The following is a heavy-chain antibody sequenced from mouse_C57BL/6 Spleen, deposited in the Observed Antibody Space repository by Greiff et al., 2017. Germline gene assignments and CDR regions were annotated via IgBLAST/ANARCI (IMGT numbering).Heavy chain of an antibody. CDR2: IYPGSGST. CDR3: ARSDYDYDEGGFDY. CDR1: GYTFTSYW. V-gene: IGHV1-55*01. J-gene: IGHJ2*01. D-gene: IGHD2-4*01. Sequence: QVQLQQPGAELVKPGASVKMSCKASGYTFTSYWITWVKQRPGQGLEWIGDIYPGSGSTNYNEKFKSKATLTVDTSSSTAYMQLSSLTSEDSAVYYCARSDYDYDEGGFDYWGQGTTLTVSS.